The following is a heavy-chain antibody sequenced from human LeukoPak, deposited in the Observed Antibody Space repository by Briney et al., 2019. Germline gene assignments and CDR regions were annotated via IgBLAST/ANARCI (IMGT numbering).Heavy chain of an antibody. Sequence: SETLSLTCTVSGGSISSGSYYWSWIRQPAGKGLEWIGRIYTSGSTNYNPSLKSRVTISVDTSKNQFSLKLSSVTAADTAVYYCARVGSSGWYGSDYWGQGTLVTVSS. CDR3: ARVGSSGWYGSDY. D-gene: IGHD6-19*01. J-gene: IGHJ4*02. CDR1: GGSISSGSYY. CDR2: IYTSGST. V-gene: IGHV4-61*02.